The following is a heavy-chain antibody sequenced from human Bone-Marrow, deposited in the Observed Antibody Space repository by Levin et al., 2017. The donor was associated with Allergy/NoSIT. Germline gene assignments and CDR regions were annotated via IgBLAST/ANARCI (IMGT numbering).Heavy chain of an antibody. CDR3: ARRLQGAGTNYYDP. V-gene: IGHV2-5*02. CDR2: IYWDEDE. CDR1: GFSLSTDGVG. D-gene: IGHD1-7*01. Sequence: SGPTLVKPTQTLTLTCTFSGFSLSTDGVGVGWIRQPPGKALEWLALIYWDEDERFSPSLRSRLTITKDTSKNQVVLTMTDMDPVDTATYYCARRLQGAGTNYYDPWGQGALVTVSS. J-gene: IGHJ5*02.